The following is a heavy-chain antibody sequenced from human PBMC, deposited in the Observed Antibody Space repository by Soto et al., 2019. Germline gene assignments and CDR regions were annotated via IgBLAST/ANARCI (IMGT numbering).Heavy chain of an antibody. V-gene: IGHV4-4*07. CDR2: IYTSGST. D-gene: IGHD2-15*01. J-gene: IGHJ4*02. CDR1: GGSITNYY. CDR3: VRDETVLGFDY. Sequence: SETLSLTCTVSGGSITNYYWAWIRQPAGKGLEWIGRIYTSGSTNYNPSLKSRVTMSVDTSKNQFSLKLSSVTAADTAVYYCVRDETVLGFDYWGQGTLVTVSS.